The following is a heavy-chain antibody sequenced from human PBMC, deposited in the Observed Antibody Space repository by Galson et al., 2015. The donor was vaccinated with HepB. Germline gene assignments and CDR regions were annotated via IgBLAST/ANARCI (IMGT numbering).Heavy chain of an antibody. D-gene: IGHD5-12*01. J-gene: IGHJ6*02. CDR1: GYTFTSYG. Sequence: SVKVSCKASGYTFTSYGITWVRQAPGQGLEWMGWISAYNGNTNYAQKFQGRVTVATDTSTSTAYMELRSLRSDDTAVYYCARPSHSGYDYVNYYYYGMDVWGQGTTVTVSS. CDR3: ARPSHSGYDYVNYYYYGMDV. CDR2: ISAYNGNT. V-gene: IGHV1-18*04.